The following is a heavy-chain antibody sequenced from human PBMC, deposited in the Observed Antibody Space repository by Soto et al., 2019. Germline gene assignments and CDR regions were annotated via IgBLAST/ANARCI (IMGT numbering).Heavy chain of an antibody. Sequence: ASGPTLVNPTQTLTLTCVFSGFSLNTGGVTVGWIRQPPGKALEWVALIYWDDGKRYSPSLKSRLTITKETSRNQVVLTMTNVDPEDTATYFCAHSPAPRAYFQHWGEGTLVTVSS. V-gene: IGHV2-5*02. D-gene: IGHD1-26*01. CDR2: IYWDDGK. CDR1: GFSLNTGGVT. J-gene: IGHJ1*01. CDR3: AHSPAPRAYFQH.